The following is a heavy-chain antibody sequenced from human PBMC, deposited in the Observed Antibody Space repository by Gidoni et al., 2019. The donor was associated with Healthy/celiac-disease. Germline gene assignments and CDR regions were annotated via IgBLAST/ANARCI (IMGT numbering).Heavy chain of an antibody. CDR3: ARDPHPWGTYYYYGMDV. D-gene: IGHD7-27*01. CDR2: INSDGSST. V-gene: IGHV3-74*01. J-gene: IGHJ6*02. Sequence: EVQLVESGGGLVQPGGSLRLSCAASGFTFSSYWMHWVRQAPGKGLVWVSRINSDGSSTSYADSVKGRFTISRDNAKNTLYLQMNSLRAEDTAVYYCARDPHPWGTYYYYGMDVWGQGTTVTVSS. CDR1: GFTFSSYW.